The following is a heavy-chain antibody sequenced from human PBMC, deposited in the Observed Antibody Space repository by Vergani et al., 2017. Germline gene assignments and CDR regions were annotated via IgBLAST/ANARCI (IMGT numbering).Heavy chain of an antibody. Sequence: QLPESGPGLVKPSETLSLTCAVSGFSIDNGYYWDWIRQPPGKGLEWIGSIYRTGRTHFNPSLKSRVTISVDTSNNHFSLRLNSLTAADTAVYYCARRSGIVYDIFSGTQYFFDFWGQGTLVTVSS. D-gene: IGHD3-9*01. CDR2: IYRTGRT. J-gene: IGHJ4*02. V-gene: IGHV4-38-2*01. CDR1: GFSIDNGYY. CDR3: ARRSGIVYDIFSGTQYFFDF.